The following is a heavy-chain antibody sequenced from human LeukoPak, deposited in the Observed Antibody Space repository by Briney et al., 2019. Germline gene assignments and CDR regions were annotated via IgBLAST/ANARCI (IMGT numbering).Heavy chain of an antibody. D-gene: IGHD3-22*01. V-gene: IGHV1-3*01. J-gene: IGHJ4*02. CDR3: ARDYSGYYDFDY. CDR2: INAGNGNT. Sequence: ASVKVSCKASGYTFTSYAMHWARQAPGQRPEWMGWINAGNGNTKYSQKFQGRVTITGDTSASTAYMELSSLRSEDTAVYYCARDYSGYYDFDYWGQGTLVTVSS. CDR1: GYTFTSYA.